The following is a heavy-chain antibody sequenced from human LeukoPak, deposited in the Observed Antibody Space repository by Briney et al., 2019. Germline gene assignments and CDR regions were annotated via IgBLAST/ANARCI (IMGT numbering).Heavy chain of an antibody. CDR3: AELTSMVEQY. D-gene: IGHD3-10*01. J-gene: IGHJ4*02. CDR2: MNSDGSST. V-gene: IGHV3-74*01. Sequence: PGGSLRLSCAASGLTLSSYWMHCVRQAPGKGRVCVSRMNSDGSSTRYADSVKGRFTISRDNAKNTLYLQMNSLRAEDTAVYYCAELTSMVEQYWGQGTLVTVSS. CDR1: GLTLSSYW.